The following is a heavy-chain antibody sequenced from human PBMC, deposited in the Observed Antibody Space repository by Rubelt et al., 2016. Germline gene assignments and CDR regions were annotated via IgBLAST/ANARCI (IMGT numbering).Heavy chain of an antibody. CDR1: GGSISSYY. Sequence: QVQLQESGPGLVKPSETLSLTRTVSGGSISSYYWSWIRQPPGKGLEWIGEINHSGSTNYNPSLKSRVTISVDTSKNQFSLKLSSVTAADTAVYYCARVLVVPAAGNAFDIWGQGTMVTVSS. CDR3: ARVLVVPAAGNAFDI. D-gene: IGHD2-2*01. V-gene: IGHV4-34*01. CDR2: INHSGST. J-gene: IGHJ3*02.